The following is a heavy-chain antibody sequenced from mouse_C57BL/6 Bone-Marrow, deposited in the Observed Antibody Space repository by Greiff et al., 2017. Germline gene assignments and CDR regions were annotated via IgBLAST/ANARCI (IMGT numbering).Heavy chain of an antibody. CDR2: ISYDGSN. CDR1: GYSITSGYY. Sequence: EVKLEESGPGLVKPSQSLSLTCSVTGYSITSGYYWNWIRQFPGNKLEWMGYISYDGSNNYNPSLKNRISITRDTSKNQFFLKLNSVTTEDTATYYCARDLITTVVATDYWGQGTTLTVSS. CDR3: ARDLITTVVATDY. V-gene: IGHV3-6*01. D-gene: IGHD1-1*01. J-gene: IGHJ2*01.